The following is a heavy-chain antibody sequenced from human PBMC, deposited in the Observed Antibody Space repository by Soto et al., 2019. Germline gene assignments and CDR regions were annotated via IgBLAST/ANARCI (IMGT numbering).Heavy chain of an antibody. V-gene: IGHV3-33*01. CDR3: ARGRRDCSGGSCYSTAFDY. J-gene: IGHJ4*02. Sequence: QVQLVESGGGVVQPGRSLRLSCAASGFTFSSYGMHWVRQAPGKGLEWVAVIWYDGSNKYYADSVKGRFTISRDNSKNTLYLQMNSLRAEDTAVYYCARGRRDCSGGSCYSTAFDYWGQGTLVTVSS. D-gene: IGHD2-15*01. CDR2: IWYDGSNK. CDR1: GFTFSSYG.